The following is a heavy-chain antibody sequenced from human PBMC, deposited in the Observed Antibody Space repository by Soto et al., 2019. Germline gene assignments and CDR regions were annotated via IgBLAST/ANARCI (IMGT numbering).Heavy chain of an antibody. Sequence: GESLKISCKGSGYSFTSYWIGWVRQMPGKGLEWMGIIYPGDSDTRYSPSFQGQVTISADKSISTAYLQWSSLKASDTAMYYCATVHSIPYSSGWSYFDYWGQGTLVTVSS. J-gene: IGHJ4*02. CDR1: GYSFTSYW. CDR2: IYPGDSDT. V-gene: IGHV5-51*01. CDR3: ATVHSIPYSSGWSYFDY. D-gene: IGHD6-19*01.